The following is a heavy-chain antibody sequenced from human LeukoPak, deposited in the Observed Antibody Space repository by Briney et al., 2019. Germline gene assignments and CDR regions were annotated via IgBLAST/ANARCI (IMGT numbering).Heavy chain of an antibody. V-gene: IGHV1-69*04. J-gene: IGHJ4*02. Sequence: SVKVSCKASVGTSSSYAISWVRQAPGQGLEWMGRIIPIFGIANYAQKFQGRVTITADKSTMTAYMELSSLRSEDTAVYYCARGPSGIAAAGTWDYWGQGTLVTVSS. CDR2: IIPIFGIA. CDR3: ARGPSGIAAAGTWDY. CDR1: VGTSSSYA. D-gene: IGHD6-13*01.